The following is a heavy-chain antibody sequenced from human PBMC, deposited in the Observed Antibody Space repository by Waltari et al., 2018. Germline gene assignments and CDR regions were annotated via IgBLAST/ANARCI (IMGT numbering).Heavy chain of an antibody. D-gene: IGHD2-21*01. CDR3: ARDTYCGGDCRYNWFDP. CDR2: IYHSGST. J-gene: IGHJ5*02. V-gene: IGHV4-38-2*02. Sequence: QVQLQESGPGLVKPSETLSLTCAVSGYSISSGYYWGWIRQPPGKGLEWIGRIYHSGSTYYNPSLKSRVTISVDTSKNQFSLKLSSVTAADTAVYYCARDTYCGGDCRYNWFDPWGQGTLVTVSS. CDR1: GYSISSGYY.